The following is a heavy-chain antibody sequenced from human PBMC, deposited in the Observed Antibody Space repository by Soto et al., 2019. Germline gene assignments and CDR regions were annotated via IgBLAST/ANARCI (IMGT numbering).Heavy chain of an antibody. Sequence: ASVEVSCKASGYTFTSYGISWVRQAPGQGLEWMGWISAYNGNTNYAQKLQGRVTMTTDTSTSTAYMELRSLRSDDTAVYYCERPGTVIPPPDYYGMDVWGQGTTVTVSS. CDR2: ISAYNGNT. V-gene: IGHV1-18*01. D-gene: IGHD4-4*01. CDR1: GYTFTSYG. CDR3: ERPGTVIPPPDYYGMDV. J-gene: IGHJ6*02.